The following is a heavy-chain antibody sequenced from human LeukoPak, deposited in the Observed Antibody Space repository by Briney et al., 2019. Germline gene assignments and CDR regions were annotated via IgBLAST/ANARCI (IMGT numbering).Heavy chain of an antibody. V-gene: IGHV3-30*18. CDR3: AKDHFAYGDSSDFDY. CDR1: GFTFSTYG. J-gene: IGHJ4*02. D-gene: IGHD4-17*01. Sequence: PGGSLRLSCAAFGFTFSTYGIHWVRQAPGKGLERVALISYDGSNKYYADSVKGRFTISRDNSKNTLYLQMNSLRPEDTAVYYCAKDHFAYGDSSDFDYWGQGTLVIVSS. CDR2: ISYDGSNK.